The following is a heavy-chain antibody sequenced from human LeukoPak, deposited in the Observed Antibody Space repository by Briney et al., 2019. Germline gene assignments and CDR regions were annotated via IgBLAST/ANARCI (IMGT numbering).Heavy chain of an antibody. D-gene: IGHD4-17*01. CDR1: GFTFSSYA. V-gene: IGHV3-23*01. CDR2: ISGSGGST. CDR3: ARVVDHDYGDYYLDY. Sequence: GALRLSCVASGFTFSSYAMSWVRQAPGKGLEWVSDISGSGGSTYYADSVKGRFTISRDNSKNTLYLQMNSLRAEDTAVYYCARVVDHDYGDYYLDYWGQGTLVTVSS. J-gene: IGHJ4*02.